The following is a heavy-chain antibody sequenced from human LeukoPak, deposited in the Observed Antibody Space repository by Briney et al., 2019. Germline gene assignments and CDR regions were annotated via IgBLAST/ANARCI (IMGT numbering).Heavy chain of an antibody. CDR3: ARAFALGGAMVTSYWFDP. CDR1: GYTFTGYY. D-gene: IGHD5-18*01. J-gene: IGHJ5*02. V-gene: IGHV1-2*02. Sequence: ASVKVSCKASGYTFTGYYMHWVRQAPGQGLEWMGWINPKSGGTRYAQKFQGRVTMTRDTSIRTAYMELSRLRSDDTAVYYCARAFALGGAMVTSYWFDPWGQGTLVTVSS. CDR2: INPKSGGT.